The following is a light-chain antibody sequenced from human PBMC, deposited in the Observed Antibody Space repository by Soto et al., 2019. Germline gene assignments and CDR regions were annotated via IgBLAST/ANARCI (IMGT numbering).Light chain of an antibody. Sequence: EILVTQSPVTLSLSPGDRATLSCRARQSVTDCFAWYQQKPGKAPSLFIYDASSMASGLPTRFSGSGSGTEFTLTISSLEPEDFAVYYCQQRSGLPITFGRGTKVDIK. CDR3: QQRSGLPIT. V-gene: IGKV3-11*01. J-gene: IGKJ4*02. CDR2: DAS. CDR1: QSVTDC.